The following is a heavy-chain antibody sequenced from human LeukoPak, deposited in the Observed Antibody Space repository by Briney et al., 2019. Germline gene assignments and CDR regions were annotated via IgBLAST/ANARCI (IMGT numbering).Heavy chain of an antibody. Sequence: SETLSLTCTVSGGSISSYYWSWIRQPPGKGLEWIGYIYYSGGTNYNPSLESRVTISIGESKNQFSLKLSSVTAADTAVYYCARHRVGDYVLIDYWGQGTLVTVSS. D-gene: IGHD4-17*01. CDR2: IYYSGGT. J-gene: IGHJ4*02. CDR3: ARHRVGDYVLIDY. V-gene: IGHV4-59*08. CDR1: GGSISSYY.